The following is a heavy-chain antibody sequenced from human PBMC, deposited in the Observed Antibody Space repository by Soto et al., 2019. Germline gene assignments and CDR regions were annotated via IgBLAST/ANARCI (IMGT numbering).Heavy chain of an antibody. D-gene: IGHD6-13*01. CDR3: ARFGSSWDHYFDY. J-gene: IGHJ4*02. Sequence: ASVKVSCKASGYTFTGYYMHWVRQAPGQGLEWMGWINPNSGGTNYAQKFQGRVTMSRDTSISTAYMELSRLRSDDTAVYYCARFGSSWDHYFDYWGQGTLVTVSS. CDR2: INPNSGGT. CDR1: GYTFTGYY. V-gene: IGHV1-2*02.